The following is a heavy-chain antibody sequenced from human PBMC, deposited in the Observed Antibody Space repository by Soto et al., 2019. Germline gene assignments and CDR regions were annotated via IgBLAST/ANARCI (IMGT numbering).Heavy chain of an antibody. CDR2: ISGSGGST. CDR3: AKDRVTIFGVPSYYMDV. Sequence: GGSLRLSCAASGFTFSSYAMSWVRQAPGKGLEWVSAISGSGGSTYYADSVKGRFTISRDNSKNTLYLQMNSLRAEDTAVYYCAKDRVTIFGVPSYYMDVWGKGTTVTVSS. CDR1: GFTFSSYA. V-gene: IGHV3-23*01. J-gene: IGHJ6*03. D-gene: IGHD3-3*01.